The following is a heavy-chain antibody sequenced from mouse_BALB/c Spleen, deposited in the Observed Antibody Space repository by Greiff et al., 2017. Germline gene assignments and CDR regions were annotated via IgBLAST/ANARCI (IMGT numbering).Heavy chain of an antibody. Sequence: LVESGPELVKPGASVRISCKASGYTFTSYYIHWVKQRPGQGLEWIGMIDPSDSETRLNQKFKDKATLTVDKSSSTAYMQLSSPTSEDSAVYYCARLAEYGNYGYAMDYWGQGTSVTVSS. J-gene: IGHJ4*01. CDR3: ARLAEYGNYGYAMDY. V-gene: IGHV1S56*01. CDR2: IDPSDSET. D-gene: IGHD2-10*02. CDR1: GYTFTSYY.